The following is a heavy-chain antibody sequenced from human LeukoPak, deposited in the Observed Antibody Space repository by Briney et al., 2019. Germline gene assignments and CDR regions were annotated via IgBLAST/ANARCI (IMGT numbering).Heavy chain of an antibody. CDR1: GFTFSYNG. CDR3: ARAWSRVDPFDM. CDR2: IRYDGSNK. V-gene: IGHV3-30*02. D-gene: IGHD2-8*02. J-gene: IGHJ3*02. Sequence: GGSLRLSCAASGFTFSYNGMHWVRQAPGKGLEWVAFIRYDGSNKYYADSVKGRFTISRDNSKNTLYLQMNSLRPEDTAVYYCARAWSRVDPFDMWGQGTMVTVSS.